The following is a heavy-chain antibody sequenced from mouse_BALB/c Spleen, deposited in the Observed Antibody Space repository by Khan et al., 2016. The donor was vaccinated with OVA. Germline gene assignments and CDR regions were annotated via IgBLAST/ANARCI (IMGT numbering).Heavy chain of an antibody. D-gene: IGHD1-1*01. V-gene: IGHV3-2*02. CDR2: ISYSGVT. CDR3: ARGNYCGCYVDY. Sequence: EVQLQESGPGLVKPSQSLSLTCTVTGYSITSGYAWNWIRQFPGNKLEWMGYISYSGVTSYTPSLKSRISITRDTSKNQFFLQLNSVTTEDTATYYDARGNYCGCYVDYWGQGTTLTVSS. J-gene: IGHJ2*01. CDR1: GYSITSGYA.